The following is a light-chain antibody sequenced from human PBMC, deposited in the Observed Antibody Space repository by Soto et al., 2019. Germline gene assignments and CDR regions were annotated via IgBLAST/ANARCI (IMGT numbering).Light chain of an antibody. CDR3: SSFARGDFVL. CDR2: NVS. J-gene: IGLJ2*01. V-gene: IGLV2-14*01. CDR1: SSDVGGHNY. Sequence: QSALTQPASVSGSPGQSITISCSGTSSDVGGHNYVSWFQQPPGKVPKLIIYNVSFRPSGISDRFSGSKSGHTASLTISRLQADDEADYYCSSFARGDFVLFGGGTKLTVL.